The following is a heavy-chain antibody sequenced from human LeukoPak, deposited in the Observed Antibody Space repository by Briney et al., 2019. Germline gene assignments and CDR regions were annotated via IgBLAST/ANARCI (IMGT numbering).Heavy chain of an antibody. CDR3: ARDMGRAWYGPPDY. J-gene: IGHJ4*02. CDR2: IWNDGSET. CDR1: GFIFSNYG. Sequence: GGSLRLSCAASGFIFSNYGMHWVRQAPGKKLEWVAVIWNDGSETFHADSVKGRFRIARDNSKNTLYLQMNSLRAEDTAVYFCARDMGRAWYGPPDYWGQGTLVTVSS. D-gene: IGHD6-13*01. V-gene: IGHV3-33*01.